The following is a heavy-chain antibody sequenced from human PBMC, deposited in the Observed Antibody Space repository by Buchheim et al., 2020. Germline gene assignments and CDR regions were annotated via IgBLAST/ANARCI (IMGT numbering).Heavy chain of an antibody. J-gene: IGHJ4*02. D-gene: IGHD1-26*01. V-gene: IGHV3-23*01. Sequence: EVQLLESGGGLVQPGGSLRLSCAASGFTFSSYSMSWVRHAPGKGLEWVSGISGSGGSTYYTDSGKGRFSIFRANSKNTLYLKMTSLRAEDTAVYYCAKDWVSSWYSGRDIYYFDYWGQGTL. CDR3: AKDWVSSWYSGRDIYYFDY. CDR1: GFTFSSYS. CDR2: ISGSGGST.